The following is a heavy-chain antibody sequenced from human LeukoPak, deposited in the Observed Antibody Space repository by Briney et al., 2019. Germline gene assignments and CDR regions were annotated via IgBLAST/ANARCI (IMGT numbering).Heavy chain of an antibody. V-gene: IGHV3-48*03. J-gene: IGHJ2*01. Sequence: GGSLRLSCAATGFNFNTAEMNWVRQAPGKAPECVSYISRTGSTIFYADSMKGRFFVSRDNAKNLLYLQMTSLRVGDTAIYYCARGDWYFNFWGRGTLVTVSS. CDR3: ARGDWYFNF. CDR1: GFNFNTAE. D-gene: IGHD3-16*01. CDR2: ISRTGSTI.